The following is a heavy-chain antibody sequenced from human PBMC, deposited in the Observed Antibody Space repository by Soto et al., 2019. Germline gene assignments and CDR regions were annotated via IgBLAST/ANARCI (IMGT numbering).Heavy chain of an antibody. J-gene: IGHJ4*02. CDR3: ARVDTAMLDFDY. CDR1: GGSFCGYY. CDR2: INHSGST. Sequence: PLETLSLTCAVDGGSFCGYYWSWIRQPPGKGLEWIGEINHSGSTNYNPSLKSRVTISVDTSKNQFSLKLSSVTAADTAVYYCARVDTAMLDFDYWGQGTLVTVSS. D-gene: IGHD5-18*01. V-gene: IGHV4-34*01.